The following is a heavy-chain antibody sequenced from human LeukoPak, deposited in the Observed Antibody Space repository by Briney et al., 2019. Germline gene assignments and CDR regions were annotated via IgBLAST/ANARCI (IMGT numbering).Heavy chain of an antibody. CDR2: MNPNSGNT. J-gene: IGHJ4*02. V-gene: IGHV1-8*01. Sequence: ASVKVSCKASGYTFTSYDINWVRQATGQGLEWMGWMNPNSGNTGYAQKFQGRVTMTRNTSMSTAYMELSSLRSEDTAVYYCARGRGKAYCGGDCYPDCWGQGTLVTVSP. D-gene: IGHD2-21*02. CDR3: ARGRGKAYCGGDCYPDC. CDR1: GYTFTSYD.